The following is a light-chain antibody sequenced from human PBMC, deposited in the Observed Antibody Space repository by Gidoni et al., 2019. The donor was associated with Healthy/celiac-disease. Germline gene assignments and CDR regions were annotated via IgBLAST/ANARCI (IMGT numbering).Light chain of an antibody. CDR2: AAS. J-gene: IGKJ1*01. CDR1: QSISSY. CDR3: QQSYSTPWT. V-gene: IGKV1-39*01. Sequence: DIQMTQSPSSLSASVGDRVTITCRASQSISSYLNWYQQKPGKAPKLLIYAASSLQSGVPSRFSGSGSGTDFTLTTSSLQPEDFATYYCQQSYSTPWTFXQXTKVEIK.